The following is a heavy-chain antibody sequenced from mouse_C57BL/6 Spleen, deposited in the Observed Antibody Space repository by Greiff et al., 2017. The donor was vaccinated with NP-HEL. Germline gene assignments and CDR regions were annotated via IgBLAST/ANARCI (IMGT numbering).Heavy chain of an antibody. CDR1: GYTFTSYW. V-gene: IGHV1-52*01. CDR2: IDPSDSET. D-gene: IGHD3-2*02. Sequence: VQLQQPGAELVRPGSSVKLSCKASGYTFTSYWMHWVKQRPIQGLEWIGNIDPSDSETHYNQKFKDKATLTVDESSSTAYMQLSSLTSEDSAVYYCAREAAQATFAYWGQGTLVTVSA. J-gene: IGHJ3*01. CDR3: AREAAQATFAY.